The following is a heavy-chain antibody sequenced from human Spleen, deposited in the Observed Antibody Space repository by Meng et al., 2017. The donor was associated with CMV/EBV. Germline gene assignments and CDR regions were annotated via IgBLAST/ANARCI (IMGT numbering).Heavy chain of an antibody. Sequence: CTASVCTFSSYAINWVRQAPGHGLEWIGNIIPMFRKTNYAQKFQGRVTITTGESSGTVFMELSSLTLDDTAIYFCARVPDSRAPEDDYWGQGTLVTVSS. J-gene: IGHJ4*02. CDR3: ARVPDSRAPEDDY. V-gene: IGHV1-69*05. D-gene: IGHD6-6*01. CDR2: IIPMFRKT. CDR1: VCTFSSYA.